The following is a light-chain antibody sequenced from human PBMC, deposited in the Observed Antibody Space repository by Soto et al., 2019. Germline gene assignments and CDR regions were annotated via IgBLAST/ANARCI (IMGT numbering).Light chain of an antibody. Sequence: EIVLTQSPATRSLSPGERATLSCISSQSVSRYLAWYQQKPGQAPRLLIYGASTRATGIPARFSGSGSGTEFTLTISSLQSEDFAVYYCQQYHHWPPITFGQGTRLEIK. CDR1: QSVSRY. CDR3: QQYHHWPPIT. J-gene: IGKJ5*01. V-gene: IGKV3-15*01. CDR2: GAS.